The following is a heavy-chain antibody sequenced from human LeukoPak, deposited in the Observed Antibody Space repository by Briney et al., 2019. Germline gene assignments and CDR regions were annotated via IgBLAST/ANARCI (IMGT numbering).Heavy chain of an antibody. CDR3: ARGFGFGEFSLSPPFPFDY. CDR1: GGSISSYY. D-gene: IGHD3-10*01. Sequence: SETLSLTCTVSGGSISSYYWSWIRQPPGKGLEWIGYIYYSGSTNYNPFLKSRVTISVDTSKNQFSLKLSSVTAADTAVYYCARGFGFGEFSLSPPFPFDYWGQGTLVTVSS. J-gene: IGHJ4*02. V-gene: IGHV4-59*01. CDR2: IYYSGST.